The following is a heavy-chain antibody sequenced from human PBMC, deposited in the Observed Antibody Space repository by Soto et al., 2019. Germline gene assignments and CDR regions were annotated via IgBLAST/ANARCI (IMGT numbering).Heavy chain of an antibody. CDR1: GLTLSTYV. CDR2: ISYDGSNK. CDR3: VAGDYYYGMDV. J-gene: IGHJ6*02. Sequence: QVQLVESGGGVVQPGRSLRLSCAASGLTLSTYVMHWVRQAPGKGLEWVAGISYDGSNKYHADSVKGRFTISRENSNNTLDLQMNSLRAEDTAVYYCVAGDYYYGMDVWGQGTTVTVSS. V-gene: IGHV3-30-3*01.